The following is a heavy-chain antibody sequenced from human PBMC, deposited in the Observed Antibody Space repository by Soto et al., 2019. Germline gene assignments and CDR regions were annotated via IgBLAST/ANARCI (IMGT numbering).Heavy chain of an antibody. CDR2: IYYSGST. Sequence: SETLSLTCTVSGGSISSSSYYWGWIRQPPGKGLEWIGSIYYSGSTYYNPSLKSRVTISVDTSKNQFSLKLSSVTAADTAVYYCARHRDYYDSSGYRSTPFDYWGQGTLVTVSS. V-gene: IGHV4-39*01. J-gene: IGHJ4*02. D-gene: IGHD3-22*01. CDR1: GGSISSSSYY. CDR3: ARHRDYYDSSGYRSTPFDY.